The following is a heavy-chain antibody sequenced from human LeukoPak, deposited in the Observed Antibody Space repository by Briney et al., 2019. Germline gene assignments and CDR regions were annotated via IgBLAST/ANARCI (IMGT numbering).Heavy chain of an antibody. D-gene: IGHD3-22*01. CDR2: SAYNGNT. CDR3: ARASGYYGFSPYYFDY. J-gene: IGHJ4*02. Sequence: SAYNGNTNYAQKLQGRVTMTTDTSTSTAYMELKSLRSDDTAVYYCARASGYYGFSPYYFDYWGQGTLVTVSS. V-gene: IGHV1-18*01.